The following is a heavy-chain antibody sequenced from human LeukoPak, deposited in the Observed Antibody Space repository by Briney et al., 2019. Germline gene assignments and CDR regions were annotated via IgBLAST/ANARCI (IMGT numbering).Heavy chain of an antibody. CDR2: INSSGGST. J-gene: IGHJ6*04. Sequence: GASVKVSCKASGYTFTSYYMHWVRQASGQGLEWMGIINSSGGSTSYAQKFQGRVTMTRDTYTSTVYMELSSLRCEDTAVYYCARDEVGYCSSTSCRQYFYNYGMDVWGKGTTVTVSS. V-gene: IGHV1-46*01. CDR1: GYTFTSYY. CDR3: ARDEVGYCSSTSCRQYFYNYGMDV. D-gene: IGHD2-2*01.